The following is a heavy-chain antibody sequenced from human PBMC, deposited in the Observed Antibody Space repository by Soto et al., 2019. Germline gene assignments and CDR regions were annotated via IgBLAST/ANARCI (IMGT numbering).Heavy chain of an antibody. V-gene: IGHV2-70*19. J-gene: IGHJ4*02. CDR3: ARLLGGGTSDWMQMDC. D-gene: IGHD3-9*01. Sequence: PTLVNPTQTLTLTCTFSGFALTTSRMCVTWVRQPPGKALEWLALIDGDDHKNYSSSLKTRLTVSKDTSKNQVVLVLTNLDPEDTGTYVCARLLGGGTSDWMQMDCWGRGTLVAVAS. CDR1: GFALTTSRMC. CDR2: IDGDDHK.